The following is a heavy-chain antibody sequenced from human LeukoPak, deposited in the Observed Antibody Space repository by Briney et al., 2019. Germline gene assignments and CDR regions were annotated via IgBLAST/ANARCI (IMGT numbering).Heavy chain of an antibody. CDR2: VYYSGNT. J-gene: IGHJ4*02. V-gene: IGHV4-59*04. CDR1: GGSIRSYF. CDR3: ARLRGTSSVDS. D-gene: IGHD2-2*01. Sequence: SETLSLTCTVSGGSIRSYFWTWIRQPPGKGLEWIGTVYYSGNTYYNPSLRSRVTISVDPSMSHFSLKLTSVTAADTSVYYCARLRGTSSVDSWGQGTLVTVSS.